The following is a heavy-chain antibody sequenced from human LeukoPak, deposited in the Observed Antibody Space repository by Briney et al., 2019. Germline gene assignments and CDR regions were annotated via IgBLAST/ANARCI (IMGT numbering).Heavy chain of an antibody. D-gene: IGHD2-2*01. Sequence: SVKVSCKASGGTFSSYAVSWVRQAPGQGLEWMGGIIPIFGTANYAQKFQGRVTITADESTSTAYMELSSLRSEDTAVYYCARVVGYCSSTSCPAPYWGQGTLVTVSS. CDR1: GGTFSSYA. J-gene: IGHJ4*02. V-gene: IGHV1-69*13. CDR2: IIPIFGTA. CDR3: ARVVGYCSSTSCPAPY.